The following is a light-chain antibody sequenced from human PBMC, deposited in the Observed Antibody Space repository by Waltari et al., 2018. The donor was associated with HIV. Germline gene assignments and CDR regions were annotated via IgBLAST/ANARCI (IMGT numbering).Light chain of an antibody. J-gene: IGKJ2*01. CDR3: MEALQTPFT. Sequence: VLTPSPLSLSATPGEPASICSRCTRIILYTHDENYLDWYLQKPGQAPQLLIYLGSNRASGVPDRFSGSGSGTDFTLTISRVEAEDVGVYYCMEALQTPFTFGQGTKLEIK. V-gene: IGKV2-28*01. CDR1: RIILYTHDENY. CDR2: LGS.